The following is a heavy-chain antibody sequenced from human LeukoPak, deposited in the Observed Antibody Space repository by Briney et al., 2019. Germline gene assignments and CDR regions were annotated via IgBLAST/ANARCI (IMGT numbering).Heavy chain of an antibody. CDR1: GGSISSYY. CDR3: ARHFAMAHPRVPYYFDY. CDR2: IYYSGST. Sequence: NPSETLSLTCTVSGGSISSYYWSWIRQPPGKGLEWIGYIYYSGSTNYNPSLKSRVTISVDTSKNQFSLKLSSVTAADTAVYYCARHFAMAHPRVPYYFDYWGQGTLVTVSS. V-gene: IGHV4-59*08. D-gene: IGHD5-24*01. J-gene: IGHJ4*02.